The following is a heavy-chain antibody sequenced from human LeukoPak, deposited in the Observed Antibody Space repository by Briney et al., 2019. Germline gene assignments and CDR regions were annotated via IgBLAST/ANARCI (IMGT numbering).Heavy chain of an antibody. V-gene: IGHV1-2*02. Sequence: ASVKVSCKASGYTFTGYYTHWVRQAPRQGLEWMGWINPNSGGTNYAQKFQGRVTMTRDTSISTAYMELSRLRSDDTAVYYCARGVTMVRGVIIINASPLTWFDPWGQGTLVTVSS. D-gene: IGHD3-10*01. CDR1: GYTFTGYY. J-gene: IGHJ5*02. CDR2: INPNSGGT. CDR3: ARGVTMVRGVIIINASPLTWFDP.